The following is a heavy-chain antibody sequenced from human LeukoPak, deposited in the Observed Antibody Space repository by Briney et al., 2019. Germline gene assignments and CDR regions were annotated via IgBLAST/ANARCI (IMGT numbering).Heavy chain of an antibody. CDR3: ARDVNYGDYEYYYYYGMDV. CDR2: ISSSSTI. J-gene: IGHJ6*02. Sequence: PGGSLRLSCAASGFTFSSYSMNWVRQAPGKGLEWVSYISSSSTIYYADSVKGRFTISRDNAKNSLYLQMNSLRAEDTAVYYCARDVNYGDYEYYYYYGMDVWGQGTTVTVSS. V-gene: IGHV3-48*04. CDR1: GFTFSSYS. D-gene: IGHD4-17*01.